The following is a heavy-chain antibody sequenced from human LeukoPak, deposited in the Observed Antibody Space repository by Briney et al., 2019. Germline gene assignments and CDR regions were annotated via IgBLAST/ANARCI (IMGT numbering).Heavy chain of an antibody. CDR3: AKGPSRRGELLGF. CDR2: ISGSGGST. V-gene: IGHV3-23*01. Sequence: GGSLRLSCAASGFTFSSYAMSWVRQAPGKGLEWVSAISGSGGSTYYADSVKGRSTISRDNSKNTLCLQMNSLRAEDTAVYYCAKGPSRRGELLGFWGQGTLVTVSS. D-gene: IGHD1-26*01. CDR1: GFTFSSYA. J-gene: IGHJ4*02.